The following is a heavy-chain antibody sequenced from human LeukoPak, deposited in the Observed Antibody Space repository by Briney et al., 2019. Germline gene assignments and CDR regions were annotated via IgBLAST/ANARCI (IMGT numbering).Heavy chain of an antibody. CDR3: ARGPYYYDSSGLQGPFDP. CDR2: INPNSGGT. J-gene: IGHJ5*02. Sequence: ASVKVSCKASGYTFTGYYMHWVRRPPGQGLEWMGWINPNSGGTNYAQKFQGRVTMTRDTSISTAYMELSRLKSDDTAVYYCARGPYYYDSSGLQGPFDPWGQGTLVTVSS. D-gene: IGHD3-22*01. V-gene: IGHV1-2*02. CDR1: GYTFTGYY.